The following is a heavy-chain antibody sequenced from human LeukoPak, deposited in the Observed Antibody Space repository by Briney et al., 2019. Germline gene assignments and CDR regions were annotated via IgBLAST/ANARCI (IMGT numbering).Heavy chain of an antibody. J-gene: IGHJ4*02. CDR2: IYSGGST. D-gene: IGHD2-2*01. CDR3: ARSLHCSSTSCIFDY. V-gene: IGHV3-53*01. CDR1: GFTFSSYA. Sequence: GGSLRLSCAASGFTFSSYAMSWVRQAPGKGLEWVSVIYSGGSTYYADSVKGRFTISRDNSKNTLYLQMNSLRAEDTAVYYCARSLHCSSTSCIFDYWGQGTLVTVSS.